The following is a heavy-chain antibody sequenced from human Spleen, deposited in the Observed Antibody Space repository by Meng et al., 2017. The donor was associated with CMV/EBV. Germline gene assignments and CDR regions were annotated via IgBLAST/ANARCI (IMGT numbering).Heavy chain of an antibody. CDR3: ARDRKYSSGCLDY. Sequence: GESLKISCAASGFTFSSYEMNWVRQAPGKGLESVSSITGSGSTSFYADAVKGRFTVSRDNAKNSLYLQMNSLRAEDTAVYYCARDRKYSSGCLDYWGQGILVTVSS. J-gene: IGHJ4*02. D-gene: IGHD6-19*01. V-gene: IGHV3-48*03. CDR2: ITGSGSTS. CDR1: GFTFSSYE.